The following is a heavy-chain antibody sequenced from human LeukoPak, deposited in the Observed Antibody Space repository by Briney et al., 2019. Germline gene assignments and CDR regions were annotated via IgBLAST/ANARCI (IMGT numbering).Heavy chain of an antibody. V-gene: IGHV4-4*02. CDR2: INHSGST. D-gene: IGHD6-13*01. Sequence: SGTLSLTCAVSGGSIINSNWWSWVRQPPGKGLEWIGEINHSGSTNYNPSLKSRVTISVDTSKNQFSLKLSSVTAADTAVYYCARVAEQQLEGGRPNDNWFDPWGQGTLVTVSS. CDR1: GGSIINSNW. CDR3: ARVAEQQLEGGRPNDNWFDP. J-gene: IGHJ5*02.